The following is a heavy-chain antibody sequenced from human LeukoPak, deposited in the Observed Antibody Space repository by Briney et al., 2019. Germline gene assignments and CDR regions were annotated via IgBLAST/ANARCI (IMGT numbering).Heavy chain of an antibody. V-gene: IGHV4-59*01. J-gene: IGHJ6*03. Sequence: PSETLSLTCTVSGGSISSYYWSWIRQPPGKGLECIGYIYYSGSTNYSPSLKSRVTISVDTSKNQFSLKLSSVTAADTAVYYCARDRAGYGDGYMDVWGKGTTVTVSS. D-gene: IGHD4-17*01. CDR1: GGSISSYY. CDR2: IYYSGST. CDR3: ARDRAGYGDGYMDV.